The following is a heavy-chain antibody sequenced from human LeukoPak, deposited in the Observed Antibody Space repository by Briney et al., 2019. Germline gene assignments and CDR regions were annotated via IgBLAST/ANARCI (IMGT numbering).Heavy chain of an antibody. Sequence: SETLSLTCTVSGGSISNYYWSWIRQPPGKGLEWIGYIYYSGSTYYNPSLKSRVTISVDTSKNQFSLKLSSVTAADTAVYYCAREPSYYYDSSGYYVDYWGQGTLVTVSS. CDR1: GGSISNYY. CDR3: AREPSYYYDSSGYYVDY. CDR2: IYYSGST. J-gene: IGHJ4*02. D-gene: IGHD3-22*01. V-gene: IGHV4-4*08.